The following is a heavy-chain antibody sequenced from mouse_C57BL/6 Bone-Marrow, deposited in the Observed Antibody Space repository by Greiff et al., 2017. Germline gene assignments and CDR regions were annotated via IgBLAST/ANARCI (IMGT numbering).Heavy chain of an antibody. CDR1: GYTFTSYN. J-gene: IGHJ3*01. Sequence: QVQLQQSGAELVRPGASVKMSCKASGYTFTSYNMHWVKQTPRQGLEWIGAIYPGNGDTSYHQKFKGKATLTVDKSSSTAYMQLSSLPSDDSAVYCSARSDYYYTWFAYWGKGTLVTVSA. CDR3: ARSDYYYTWFAY. CDR2: IYPGNGDT. V-gene: IGHV1-12*01. D-gene: IGHD1-1*01.